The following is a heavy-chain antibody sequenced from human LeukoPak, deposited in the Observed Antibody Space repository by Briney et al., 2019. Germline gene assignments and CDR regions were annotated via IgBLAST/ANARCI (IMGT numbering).Heavy chain of an antibody. CDR3: ARDPVEWELLLDY. Sequence: GGSLRLSCAASGFTFSSYGMHWVRQAPGKRLEWVANMNIDGSEKYYADSAKGRFTISRDNARNSVYLQMNSLRVEDTAVYYCARDPVEWELLLDYWGQGTLVTVSS. D-gene: IGHD1-26*01. V-gene: IGHV3-7*01. CDR1: GFTFSSYG. CDR2: MNIDGSEK. J-gene: IGHJ4*02.